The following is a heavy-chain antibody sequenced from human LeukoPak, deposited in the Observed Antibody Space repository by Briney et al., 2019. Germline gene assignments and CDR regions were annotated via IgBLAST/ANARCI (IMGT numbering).Heavy chain of an antibody. D-gene: IGHD3-10*01. Sequence: SGPALVKPTQTLTLTCTFSGFSLSTSGMRVSWIRQPPGEALEWLARIDWDDDKFYSTSLKTRLTISKDTSKNQVVLTMTNMDPVDTATYYCALSMGDYGSGSYYYWGQGTLVTVSS. CDR3: ALSMGDYGSGSYYY. J-gene: IGHJ4*02. CDR1: GFSLSTSGMR. CDR2: IDWDDDK. V-gene: IGHV2-70*04.